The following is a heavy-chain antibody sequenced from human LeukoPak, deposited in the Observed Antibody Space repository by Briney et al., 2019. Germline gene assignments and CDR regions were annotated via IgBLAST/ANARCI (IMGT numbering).Heavy chain of an antibody. Sequence: PSETLSLTCAVYGGSFSGYYWSWIRQPPGKGLEWIGEINHSGSTNYNPSLKSRVTISVDTSKNQFSLKLSSVTAADTAVYYCARVWFGELLSYYFDYWGQGTLVTVSS. CDR3: ARVWFGELLSYYFDY. CDR2: INHSGST. V-gene: IGHV4-34*01. CDR1: GGSFSGYY. D-gene: IGHD3-10*01. J-gene: IGHJ4*02.